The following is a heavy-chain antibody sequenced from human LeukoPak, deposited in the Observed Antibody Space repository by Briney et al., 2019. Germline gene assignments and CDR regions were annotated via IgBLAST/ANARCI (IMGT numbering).Heavy chain of an antibody. Sequence: GGSLRLSCAASGFTFSNAWMSWVRQAPGKGLEWVGRIKSRTDGGTTDYAAPVKGRFTISRDNSKNTLYLQMNSLRAEDTAVYYCAKLWGIAIFGVAYRPPFDYWGQGTLVTVSS. J-gene: IGHJ4*02. CDR2: IKSRTDGGTT. CDR3: AKLWGIAIFGVAYRPPFDY. CDR1: GFTFSNAW. D-gene: IGHD3-3*01. V-gene: IGHV3-15*01.